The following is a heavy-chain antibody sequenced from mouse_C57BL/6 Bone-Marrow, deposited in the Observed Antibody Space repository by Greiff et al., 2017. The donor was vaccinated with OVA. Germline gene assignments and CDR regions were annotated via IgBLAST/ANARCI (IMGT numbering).Heavy chain of an antibody. D-gene: IGHD1-1*01. J-gene: IGHJ3*01. CDR3: ARDFCGSSPFAY. CDR1: GYTFTSHW. V-gene: IGHV1-56*01. Sequence: QVQLQQSGPELVRPGASVKISCKAPGYTFTSHWMQWVRQRPGQGLEWIGEIFPGGGSTYYNEKFKGKATMTVDTSSSTAYMQLSSLTSEDSAVYFCARDFCGSSPFAYWGQGTLVTVSA. CDR2: IFPGGGST.